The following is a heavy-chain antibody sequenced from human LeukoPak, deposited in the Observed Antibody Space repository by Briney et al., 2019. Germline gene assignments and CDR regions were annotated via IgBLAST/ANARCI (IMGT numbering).Heavy chain of an antibody. V-gene: IGHV3-30*02. CDR1: GFTFSSYG. CDR3: AKEGVFDYVDAFDI. D-gene: IGHD4-17*01. CDR2: IWYDGSNK. Sequence: GGSLRLSCAASGFTFSSYGMHWVRQAPGKGLEWVAVIWYDGSNKYYADSVKGRFTISRDNSKNTLYLQMNSLRAEDTAVYYCAKEGVFDYVDAFDIWGQGTIVTVSS. J-gene: IGHJ3*02.